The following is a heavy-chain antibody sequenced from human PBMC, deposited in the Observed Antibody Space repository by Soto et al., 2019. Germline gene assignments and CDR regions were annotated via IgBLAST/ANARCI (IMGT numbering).Heavy chain of an antibody. V-gene: IGHV3-23*01. CDR1: GFTFSTYA. J-gene: IGHJ4*02. CDR3: ATTLYGGATV. CDR2: ITGSGTGI. Sequence: LLLESGGGLVQPGGSLRLSCVASGFTFSTYAMSWVRQAPGKGLEWVSGITGSGTGINNADSVKGRFTISRDNSKNTVYLQMSSLRGEDKAVYYCATTLYGGATVWGQGTLVTVSS. D-gene: IGHD4-17*01.